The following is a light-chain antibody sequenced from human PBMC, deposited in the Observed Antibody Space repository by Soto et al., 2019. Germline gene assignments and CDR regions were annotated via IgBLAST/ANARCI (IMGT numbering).Light chain of an antibody. V-gene: IGKV3-20*01. CDR1: QTVSSSY. J-gene: IGKJ1*01. Sequence: EIVLTQSPGTLSLSPGERATLSCRASQTVSSSYLAWYQQKPGQAPRLLIYGSASRATGIPDRFSGSGSGTDFTLTISRLEPEDFAVYYCQQYGSSLWTFDQGTKVEI. CDR3: QQYGSSLWT. CDR2: GSA.